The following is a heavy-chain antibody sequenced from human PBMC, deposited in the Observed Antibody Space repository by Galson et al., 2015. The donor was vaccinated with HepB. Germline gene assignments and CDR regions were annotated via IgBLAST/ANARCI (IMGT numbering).Heavy chain of an antibody. CDR3: AKDIYYYDSSGSAGGAFDI. D-gene: IGHD3-22*01. V-gene: IGHV3-9*01. Sequence: SLRLSCAASGFTFDDYAMHWVRQAPGKGLEWVSGISWNSGSIGYADSVKGRFTISRDNAKNSLYLQMNSLRAEDTALYYCAKDIYYYDSSGSAGGAFDIWGQGTMVTVSS. J-gene: IGHJ3*02. CDR2: ISWNSGSI. CDR1: GFTFDDYA.